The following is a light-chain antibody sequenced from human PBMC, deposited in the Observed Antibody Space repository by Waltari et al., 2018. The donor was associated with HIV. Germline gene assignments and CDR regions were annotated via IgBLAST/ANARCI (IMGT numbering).Light chain of an antibody. CDR1: SSDVGGYNL. V-gene: IGLV2-23*02. CDR2: EVS. CDR3: CAYAGSTPYVI. J-gene: IGLJ2*01. Sequence: QSALTQPASVSGSPGQSITISCTGTSSDVGGYNLVSWYQQHPGKAPKLMIYEVSKRPSGVSTRFSGPKSGNTASLTNAGLQAEDEADYYCCAYAGSTPYVIFGGGTKLTVL.